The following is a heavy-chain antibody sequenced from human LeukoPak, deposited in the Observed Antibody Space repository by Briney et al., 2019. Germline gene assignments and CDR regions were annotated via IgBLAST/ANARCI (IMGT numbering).Heavy chain of an antibody. Sequence: PGRSLRLSCAASGFTFSSYAMHWVRQAPGKGLEWVAVISYDGSNKYYADSVKGRFTISRDNSKNTLYLQMNSLRAEDTAVYYWARGGGYCSSTSCPQDYWGQGTLVTVSS. CDR3: ARGGGYCSSTSCPQDY. D-gene: IGHD2-2*01. V-gene: IGHV3-30*04. CDR2: ISYDGSNK. J-gene: IGHJ4*02. CDR1: GFTFSSYA.